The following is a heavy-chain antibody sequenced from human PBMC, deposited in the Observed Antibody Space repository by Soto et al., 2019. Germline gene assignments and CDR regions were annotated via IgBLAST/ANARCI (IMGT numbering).Heavy chain of an antibody. Sequence: SETLSLTCSVSVDSVSSNSYYWSWIRQPPGKGLEWIGEINHTGGTHYNPSLKSRVTMSVDTSKNQFSLRLSSVTAADTAIYYCATRITVFGLLIPPFDPWGQGTQVTVSS. V-gene: IGHV4-61*01. CDR1: VDSVSSNSYY. CDR3: ATRITVFGLLIPPFDP. CDR2: INHTGGT. D-gene: IGHD3-3*01. J-gene: IGHJ5*02.